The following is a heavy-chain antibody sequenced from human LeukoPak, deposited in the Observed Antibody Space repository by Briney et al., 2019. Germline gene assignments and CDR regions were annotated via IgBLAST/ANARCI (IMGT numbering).Heavy chain of an antibody. Sequence: PGRSLRLSCAASGVTFSSYGMHWVRQAPGKGLEWVAVISYDGSNKYYADSVKGRFTISRDNSKNTLYLQMNSLRAEDTAVYYCAKDRSGAWQLVLYYFDYWGQGTLVTVSS. CDR3: AKDRSGAWQLVLYYFDY. CDR1: GVTFSSYG. J-gene: IGHJ4*02. CDR2: ISYDGSNK. D-gene: IGHD6-13*01. V-gene: IGHV3-30*18.